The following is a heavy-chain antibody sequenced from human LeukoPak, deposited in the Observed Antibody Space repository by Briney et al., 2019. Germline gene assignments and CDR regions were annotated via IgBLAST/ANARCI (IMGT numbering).Heavy chain of an antibody. Sequence: SVKVSCKASGGTFSSYAISWVRQAPGQGLEWMGGIIPIFGTANYAQKFQGRVTITADKSTSTAYMELSSLRSEDTAVYYCARVREQRGDFDYWGQGTLVTVSS. CDR3: ARVREQRGDFDY. D-gene: IGHD6-25*01. V-gene: IGHV1-69*06. CDR2: IIPIFGTA. J-gene: IGHJ4*02. CDR1: GGTFSSYA.